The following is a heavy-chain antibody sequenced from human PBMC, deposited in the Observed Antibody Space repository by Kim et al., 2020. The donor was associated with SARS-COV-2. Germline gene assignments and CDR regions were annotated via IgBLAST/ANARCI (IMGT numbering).Heavy chain of an antibody. CDR2: TYYRSKWYN. V-gene: IGHV6-1*01. J-gene: IGHJ6*02. CDR3: ARDPAHPTAIYYYYYGMYV. Sequence: SQTLSLTCAISGDSVSSNSAAWNWIRQSPSRGLEWLGRTYYRSKWYNDYAVSVKSRITINPDTSKNQFSLQLNSVTPEDTAVYYCARDPAHPTAIYYYYYGMYVRGPGATVTVS. D-gene: IGHD5-18*01. CDR1: GDSVSSNSAA.